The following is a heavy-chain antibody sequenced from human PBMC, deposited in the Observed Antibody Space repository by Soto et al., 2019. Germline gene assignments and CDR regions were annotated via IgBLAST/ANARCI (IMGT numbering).Heavy chain of an antibody. Sequence: GGSLRLSCAASGFTFSSYDMHWVRQAPGKGLEWVAVISYDGSNKYYADSVKGRFTISRDNSKNTLYLQMNSLRAEDTAVYYCAKDDTYYYDSSGYRGYDAFDIWGQGTMVTVSS. D-gene: IGHD3-22*01. J-gene: IGHJ3*02. CDR2: ISYDGSNK. CDR1: GFTFSSYD. CDR3: AKDDTYYYDSSGYRGYDAFDI. V-gene: IGHV3-30*18.